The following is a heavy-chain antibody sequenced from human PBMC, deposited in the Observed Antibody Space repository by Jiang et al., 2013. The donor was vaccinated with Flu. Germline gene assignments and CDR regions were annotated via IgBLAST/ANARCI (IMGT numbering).Heavy chain of an antibody. V-gene: IGHV3-9*01. CDR2: ISWNSGSI. CDR3: AKDDASGXYSILRYFDY. J-gene: IGHJ4*02. D-gene: IGHD1-26*01. CDR1: GFTFDDYA. Sequence: VQLVESGGGLVQPGRSLGLSCAASGFTFDDYAMHWVRQAPGKGLEWVSGISWNSGSIGYADSVKGRFTISRDNAKNSLYLQMNSLRAEDTALYYCAKDDASGXYSILRYFDYWGQGTLVTVSS.